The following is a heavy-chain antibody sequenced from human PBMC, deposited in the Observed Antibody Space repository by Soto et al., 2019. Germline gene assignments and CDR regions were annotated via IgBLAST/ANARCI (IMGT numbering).Heavy chain of an antibody. V-gene: IGHV1-69*13. CDR3: ARVGPGGYDFWSGYYNAVAAVRGAFDI. D-gene: IGHD3-3*01. Sequence: SVKVSCKASGGTFSSYAISWARQAPGQGLEWMGGIIPIFGTANYAQKFQGRVTITADESTSTAYMELSSLGSEDTAVYYCARVGPGGYDFWSGYYNAVAAVRGAFDIWG. CDR1: GGTFSSYA. CDR2: IIPIFGTA. J-gene: IGHJ3*02.